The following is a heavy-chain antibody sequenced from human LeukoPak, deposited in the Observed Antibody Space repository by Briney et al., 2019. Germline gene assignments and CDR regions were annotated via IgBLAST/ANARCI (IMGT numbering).Heavy chain of an antibody. CDR3: ARMSRYYASSGYFNSFDY. J-gene: IGHJ4*02. CDR2: MDWADHK. V-gene: IGHV2-70*04. D-gene: IGHD3-22*01. CDR1: GFSLSTSGMR. Sequence: GPELVKPAQTLTLTCIFSGFSLSTSGMRVSWIRQPPAKALEWLARMDWADHKFYITSPNTKLILPKDNSKKHTDPTMTNMDPVDTATYYCARMSRYYASSGYFNSFDYWGQGTLVTVSS.